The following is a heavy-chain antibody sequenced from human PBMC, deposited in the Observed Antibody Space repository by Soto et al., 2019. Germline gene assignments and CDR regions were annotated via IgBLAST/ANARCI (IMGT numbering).Heavy chain of an antibody. Sequence: VQLVESGGGLVQPGRSLRLSCAASGFTFDDYAMHWVRQAPGKGLEWVSGISWNSGSIGYADSVKGRFTISRDNAKNSLYLQMNSLRAEDTALYYCAKDWSYSSSSAFDYWGQGTLVTVSS. V-gene: IGHV3-9*01. CDR3: AKDWSYSSSSAFDY. CDR2: ISWNSGSI. CDR1: GFTFDDYA. D-gene: IGHD6-6*01. J-gene: IGHJ4*02.